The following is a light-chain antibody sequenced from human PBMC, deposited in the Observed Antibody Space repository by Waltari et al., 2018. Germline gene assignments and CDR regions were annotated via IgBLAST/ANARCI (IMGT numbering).Light chain of an antibody. CDR2: GLS. J-gene: IGKJ2*01. Sequence: DIQMTQSPSTLSASVGDRVTITCRASQSISSWLALYQPKPGKAPQLLIYGLSSLQSGVPSRFSGSGSGTEFTLTIRSLQPDDFAIYYCQQYKTYPHTFGQGTRLEIK. CDR1: QSISSW. V-gene: IGKV1-5*03. CDR3: QQYKTYPHT.